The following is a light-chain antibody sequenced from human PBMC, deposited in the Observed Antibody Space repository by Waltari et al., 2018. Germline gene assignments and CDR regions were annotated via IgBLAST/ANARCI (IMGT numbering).Light chain of an antibody. CDR2: EVT. V-gene: IGLV2-14*01. J-gene: IGLJ3*02. Sequence: QSALTQPASVSGSPGQSIPISWYQQHPGKAPKRVIFEVTTRPSGVSNRFSGSKSGNTASLTISGLQAEDEADYYCTSYTTSVTWVFGGGTKVTVL. CDR3: TSYTTSVTWV.